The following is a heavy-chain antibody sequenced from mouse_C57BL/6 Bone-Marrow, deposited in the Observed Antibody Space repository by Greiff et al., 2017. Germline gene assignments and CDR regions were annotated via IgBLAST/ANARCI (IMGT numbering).Heavy chain of an antibody. D-gene: IGHD1-1*01. CDR1: GYTFTDYY. J-gene: IGHJ4*01. Sequence: EVHLQQSGPELVKPGASVKISCKASGYTFTDYYMNWVKQSHGKSLEWIGDINPNNGGTSYNQKFKGKATLTVDKSSSTAYMELRSLTSEDSAVXYCARYPLYYYGSSYGYYAMDYWGQGTSVTVSS. CDR2: INPNNGGT. CDR3: ARYPLYYYGSSYGYYAMDY. V-gene: IGHV1-26*01.